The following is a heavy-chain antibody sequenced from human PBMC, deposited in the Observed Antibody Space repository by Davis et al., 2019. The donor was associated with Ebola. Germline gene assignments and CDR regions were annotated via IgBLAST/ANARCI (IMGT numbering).Heavy chain of an antibody. Sequence: AASVKVSCKASGYTFTGYYMHWVRQAPGQGLEWMGWINPNSGGTTYAQKFQGRVTMTRDTSISTAYMELSRLRSDDTAVYYCARVGGSYSWVSYWGQGTLVTVSS. CDR3: ARVGGSYSWVSY. D-gene: IGHD1-26*01. V-gene: IGHV1-2*02. CDR1: GYTFTGYY. J-gene: IGHJ4*02. CDR2: INPNSGGT.